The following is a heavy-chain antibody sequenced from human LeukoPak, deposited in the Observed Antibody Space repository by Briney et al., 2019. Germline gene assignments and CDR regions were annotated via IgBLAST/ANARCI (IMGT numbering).Heavy chain of an antibody. V-gene: IGHV4-34*01. CDR3: ARGRYCSSTSCYDFQH. D-gene: IGHD2-2*01. CDR2: LNHSGST. CDR1: GGSFSGYY. Sequence: SETLSLTCAVYGGSFSGYYWSWIRQPPGKGLEWIGELNHSGSTNYNPSLKSRVTISVDTSKNQFSLKLSSVTAADTAVYYCARGRYCSSTSCYDFQHWGQGTLVTVSS. J-gene: IGHJ1*01.